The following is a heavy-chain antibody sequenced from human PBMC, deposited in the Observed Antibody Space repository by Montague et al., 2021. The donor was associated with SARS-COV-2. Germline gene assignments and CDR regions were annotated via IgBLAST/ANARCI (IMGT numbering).Heavy chain of an antibody. CDR1: GGSVSSRSYY. Sequence: SETLSLTCTVSGGSVSSRSYYWGWIRQPPGKGLEWIGTIFYTGNTYYNPSLKSRITISIDRSKNQFSLKLTSVTAADTSLYYCARLPGSPKDAFDIWGQGTMVTVSS. CDR3: ARLPGSPKDAFDI. CDR2: IFYTGNT. V-gene: IGHV4-39*01. J-gene: IGHJ3*02.